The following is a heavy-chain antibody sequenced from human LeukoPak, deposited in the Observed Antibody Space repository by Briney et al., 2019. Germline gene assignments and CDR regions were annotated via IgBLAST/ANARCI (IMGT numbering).Heavy chain of an antibody. J-gene: IGHJ4*02. V-gene: IGHV4-59*01. Sequence: SEALSLTCTVSGGSISSYYWSWIRQPPGKGLEWIGYIYYSGSTNYNPSLKSRVTISVDTSKNQSSLKLSSVTAADTAVYYCARQVVVAATFLFDYWGQGTLVTVSS. D-gene: IGHD2-15*01. CDR2: IYYSGST. CDR3: ARQVVVAATFLFDY. CDR1: GGSISSYY.